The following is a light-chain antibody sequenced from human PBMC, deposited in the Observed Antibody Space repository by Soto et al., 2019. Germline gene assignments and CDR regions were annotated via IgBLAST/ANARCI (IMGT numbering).Light chain of an antibody. CDR1: QSVSSY. CDR3: QQRSNWPT. Sequence: EIVLTQSPATLSLSPGERATLSCSASQSVSSYLAWYQQKPGQAPRLLIYDASNRATGIPARFSGSGSGTYFTLTLSSLEPEDFAVYYCQQRSNWPTFGQGTNVEIK. V-gene: IGKV3-11*01. CDR2: DAS. J-gene: IGKJ1*01.